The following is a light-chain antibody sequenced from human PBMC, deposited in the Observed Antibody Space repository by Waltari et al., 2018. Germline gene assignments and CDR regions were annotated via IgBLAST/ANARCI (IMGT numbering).Light chain of an antibody. CDR3: QHYVRLPAT. Sequence: EIVLTQSPGILSLSPWERVTLSCRASQSVSRTLALYQQKPGQAPRLLIYGASTRATGIPDRFSAGGSGTDFSLTISRLEPEDVAVYYGQHYVRLPATFGQGTKVEIK. V-gene: IGKV3-20*01. CDR1: QSVSRT. CDR2: GAS. J-gene: IGKJ1*01.